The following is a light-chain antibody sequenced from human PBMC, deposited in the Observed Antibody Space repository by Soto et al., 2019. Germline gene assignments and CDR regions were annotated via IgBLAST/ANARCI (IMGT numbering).Light chain of an antibody. CDR2: DVT. V-gene: IGLV2-14*01. CDR1: SSDVGAYDF. CDR3: SSYTTRSTLV. Sequence: QSALTQPASVSGSPGQSITIPCTGTSSDVGAYDFVSWYQHYPGKAPKLVTFDVTHRPPGISDRFSGSKSANTASLTISGVLAEDEAYYYCSSYTTRSTLVFGGGTKVTVL. J-gene: IGLJ6*01.